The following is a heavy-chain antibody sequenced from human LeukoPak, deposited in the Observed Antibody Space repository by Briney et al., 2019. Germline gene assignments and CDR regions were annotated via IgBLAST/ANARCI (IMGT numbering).Heavy chain of an antibody. J-gene: IGHJ3*02. CDR2: INQSGST. CDR1: GGSFSGYY. CDR3: AVGGVYLRGGAEAFDI. D-gene: IGHD3-10*01. V-gene: IGHV4-34*01. Sequence: SETLSLTCAVYGGSFSGYYWSWIRQPPGKGLEWIGEINQSGSTNYNPSLKSRVTISVDKSKNQFSLKLSSVTAADTAVYYCAVGGVYLRGGAEAFDIWGQGTMVTVSA.